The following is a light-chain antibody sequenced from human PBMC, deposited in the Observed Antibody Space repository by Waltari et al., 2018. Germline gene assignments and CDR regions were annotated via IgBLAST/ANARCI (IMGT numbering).Light chain of an antibody. CDR1: SSNIGAGYD. Sequence: QSVLTPPPSVSGAPGQRVTISCPGTSSNIGAGYDVPRYQQLPGTAPKLLIYANSDRPSGVPDRFSGSKSGTSASLAITGLQAEDEADYYCQSYDSSLSGLYVFGTGTKVTVL. J-gene: IGLJ1*01. CDR3: QSYDSSLSGLYV. V-gene: IGLV1-40*01. CDR2: ANS.